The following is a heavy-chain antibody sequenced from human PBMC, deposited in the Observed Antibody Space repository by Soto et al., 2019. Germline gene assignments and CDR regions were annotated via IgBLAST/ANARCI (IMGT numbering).Heavy chain of an antibody. CDR2: ISYDGSNK. V-gene: IGHV3-30-3*01. D-gene: IGHD3-10*01. CDR3: ARLGPVRITMVRGGLRFDP. J-gene: IGHJ5*02. Sequence: GGSLRLSCAASGFTFSSYAMHWVRQAPGKGLEWVAVISYDGSNKYYADSVKGRFTISRDNSKNTLYLQMNSLRAEDTAVYYCARLGPVRITMVRGGLRFDPWGQGTLVTVSS. CDR1: GFTFSSYA.